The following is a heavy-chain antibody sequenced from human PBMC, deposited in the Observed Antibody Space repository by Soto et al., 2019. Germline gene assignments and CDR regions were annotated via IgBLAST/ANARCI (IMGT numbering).Heavy chain of an antibody. Sequence: PSETLSLTCAVYGGSFSGYYWSWIRQPPGKGLEWIGEINHSGSTNYNPSLKSRVTISVDTSKNQFSLKLSSVTAADTAVYYCARGRAVVTATKNNWFDPWGQGTLVTVSS. J-gene: IGHJ5*02. CDR3: ARGRAVVTATKNNWFDP. CDR1: GGSFSGYY. V-gene: IGHV4-34*01. CDR2: INHSGST. D-gene: IGHD2-21*02.